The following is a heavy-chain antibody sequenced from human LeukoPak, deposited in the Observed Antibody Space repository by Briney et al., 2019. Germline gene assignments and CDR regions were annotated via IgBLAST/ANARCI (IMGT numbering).Heavy chain of an antibody. CDR1: GYTFTSHY. D-gene: IGHD2-2*01. J-gene: IGHJ4*02. Sequence: ASVKVSCKASGYTFTSHYMHWVRQAPGQGLEWMGWINPNSGGTNYAQKFQGRVTMTRDTSISTAYMELSRLRSDDTAVYYCARERGLVPAATAIFDYWGQGTLVTVSS. CDR3: ARERGLVPAATAIFDY. CDR2: INPNSGGT. V-gene: IGHV1-2*02.